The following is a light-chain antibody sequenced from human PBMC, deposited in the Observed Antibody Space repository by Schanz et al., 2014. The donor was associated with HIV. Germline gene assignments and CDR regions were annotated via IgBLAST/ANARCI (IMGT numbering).Light chain of an antibody. CDR3: AAWDGSLKGYV. J-gene: IGLJ1*01. Sequence: QSALTQPASVSGSPGQSITISCTGTSSDVGDYDYVSWYQQHPAKAPKLMIFDVSSRPSGVSNRFSGSKSGNTASLTISGLQAEDEADYYCAAWDGSLKGYVFGTGTKLTVL. CDR2: DVS. CDR1: SSDVGDYDY. V-gene: IGLV2-14*03.